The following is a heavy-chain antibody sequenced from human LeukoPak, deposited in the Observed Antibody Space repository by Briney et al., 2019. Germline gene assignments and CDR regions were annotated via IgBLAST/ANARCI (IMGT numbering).Heavy chain of an antibody. CDR3: AKSSGYSYGSGYYFDY. J-gene: IGHJ4*02. D-gene: IGHD5-18*01. CDR2: ISGGGGST. V-gene: IGHV3-23*01. Sequence: PGGSLRLSCAASGFTFRTYAMSWVRQAPGRGLEWVSAISGGGGSTYYADSVKGRFTISRDNSKNTLYLQMNSLRAEDTAVYYCAKSSGYSYGSGYYFDYWGQGTLVTVSS. CDR1: GFTFRTYA.